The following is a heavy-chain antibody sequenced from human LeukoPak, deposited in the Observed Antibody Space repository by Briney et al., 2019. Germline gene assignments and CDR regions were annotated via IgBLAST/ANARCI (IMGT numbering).Heavy chain of an antibody. J-gene: IGHJ5*02. CDR3: ARAAPSNYDFWSGYYWNWFDP. CDR2: IYYSGST. D-gene: IGHD3-3*01. Sequence: SETLSLTCTVSGGSISSYYWSWIRQPPGKGLEWIGYIYYSGSTNYNPSLKSRVTISVDTSKNQFSLKLSSVTAADMAVYYCARAAPSNYDFWSGYYWNWFDPWGQGTLVTVSS. V-gene: IGHV4-59*01. CDR1: GGSISSYY.